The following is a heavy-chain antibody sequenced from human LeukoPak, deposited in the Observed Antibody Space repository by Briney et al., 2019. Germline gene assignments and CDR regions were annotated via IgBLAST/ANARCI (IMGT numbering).Heavy chain of an antibody. CDR1: GFTFSSYS. J-gene: IGHJ4*02. D-gene: IGHD2-21*02. V-gene: IGHV3-30*18. CDR2: ISYDGSNK. CDR3: AKDVIKHIVVVTAALDY. Sequence: GGSLRLSCAASGFTFSSYSIHWVRQAPGKGLEWVAVISYDGSNKYYADSVKGRFTISRDNSKNTLYLEMNSLRTEDTAVYYCAKDVIKHIVVVTAALDYWGQGTLVTVSS.